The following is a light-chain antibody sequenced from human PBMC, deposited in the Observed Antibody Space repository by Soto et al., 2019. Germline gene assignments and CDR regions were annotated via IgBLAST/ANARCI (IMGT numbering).Light chain of an antibody. CDR1: QSVSSTY. CDR2: GAS. J-gene: IGKJ3*01. CDR3: QQYGSIPFT. V-gene: IGKV3-20*01. Sequence: EIVLTQSPGTLSLSPGERATLSCRASQSVSSTYLGWYQQKPGQAPRLLISGASSRATGIPDRFSDSGSGTDFTLTISRLAPEDFAVYYCQQYGSIPFTFGPGTKVDI.